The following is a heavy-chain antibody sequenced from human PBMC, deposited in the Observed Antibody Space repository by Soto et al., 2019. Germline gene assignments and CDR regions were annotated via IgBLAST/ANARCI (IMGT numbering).Heavy chain of an antibody. V-gene: IGHV1-69*13. CDR3: ARVVVPAAMIYYYYGMDV. D-gene: IGHD2-2*01. CDR2: IIPIFGTA. Sequence: SVKVSCKASGGTFSSYAISWVRQAPGQGLEWMGGIIPIFGTANYAQKFQGRVTITADESTSTAYMELSSLRSEDTAVYYCARVVVPAAMIYYYYGMDVWGQGTTVTVSS. CDR1: GGTFSSYA. J-gene: IGHJ6*02.